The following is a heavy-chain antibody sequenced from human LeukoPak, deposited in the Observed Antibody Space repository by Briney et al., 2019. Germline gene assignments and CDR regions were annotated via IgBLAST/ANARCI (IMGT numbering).Heavy chain of an antibody. D-gene: IGHD3-3*01. CDR3: AKVNDFWSGYYYFDY. J-gene: IGHJ4*02. CDR1: GFTVSNNY. Sequence: GGSLRLSCAASGFTVSNNYMSWVRQAPGKGLEWVSVIYSGGSTYYADSVKGRFTISRDNSKNTLYLQMNSLRAEDTAVYYCAKVNDFWSGYYYFDYWGQGILVTVSS. CDR2: IYSGGST. V-gene: IGHV3-53*01.